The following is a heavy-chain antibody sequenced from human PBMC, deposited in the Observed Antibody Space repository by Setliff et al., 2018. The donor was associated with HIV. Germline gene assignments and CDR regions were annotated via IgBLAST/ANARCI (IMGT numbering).Heavy chain of an antibody. J-gene: IGHJ6*02. CDR1: GFIFSSKW. Sequence: GGSLRLSCAASGFIFSSKWMHWVRQVPGKGLEWVSAISGSGGSTYYADSVKGRFTISRDNSKNTLYLQMNSLRAEDTAVYYCAKPLTQWGVSPYHYAVDVWGQGTTVTVSS. CDR3: AKPLTQWGVSPYHYAVDV. CDR2: ISGSGGST. V-gene: IGHV3-23*01. D-gene: IGHD1-26*01.